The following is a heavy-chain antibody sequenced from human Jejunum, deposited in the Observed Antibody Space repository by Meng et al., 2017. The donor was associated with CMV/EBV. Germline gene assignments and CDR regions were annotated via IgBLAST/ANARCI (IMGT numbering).Heavy chain of an antibody. D-gene: IGHD6-6*01. CDR2: IYYSGST. CDR3: ARAYSSSCRVDY. CDR1: GGSISSSY. V-gene: IGHV4-59*01. Sequence: FTVSGGSISSSYWNWIRQPPGKGLEWIGYIYYSGSTNYNPSLKSRVTISVDTSKNQFSLKLSSVTAADTAVYYCARAYSSSCRVDYWGQGTLVTVSS. J-gene: IGHJ4*02.